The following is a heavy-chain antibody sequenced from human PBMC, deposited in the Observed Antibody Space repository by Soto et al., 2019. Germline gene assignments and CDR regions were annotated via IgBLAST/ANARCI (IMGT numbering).Heavy chain of an antibody. CDR3: YAYCSSTSCYRPWFDP. CDR1: GNTFTSYD. D-gene: IGHD2-2*01. CDR2: INPNSGNI. V-gene: IGHV1-8*01. J-gene: IGHJ5*02. Sequence: GASVKVSCKASGNTFTSYDINWVRQATGHGLEWMGWINPNSGNIGYAQKFQGRVTMTRNTSISTAYMELSSLRSEDTAVYYCYAYCSSTSCYRPWFDPWGQGTLVTVSS.